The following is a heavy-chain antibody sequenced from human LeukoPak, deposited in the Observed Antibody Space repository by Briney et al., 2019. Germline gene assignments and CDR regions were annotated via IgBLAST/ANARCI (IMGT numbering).Heavy chain of an antibody. CDR2: INPNSGGT. D-gene: IGHD3-22*01. CDR1: GYTFTGYY. J-gene: IGHJ3*02. Sequence: ASVTVSCKASGYTFTGYYMHWVRQAPGQGLEWMGWINPNSGGTNYAQKFQGRVTMTRDTSISTAYMELSRLRSDDTAVYYCARDYYDSSAFGAFDIWGQGTMVTVSS. V-gene: IGHV1-2*02. CDR3: ARDYYDSSAFGAFDI.